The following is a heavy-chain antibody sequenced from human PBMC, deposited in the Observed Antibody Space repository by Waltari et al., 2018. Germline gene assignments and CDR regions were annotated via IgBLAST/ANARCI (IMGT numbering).Heavy chain of an antibody. D-gene: IGHD3-10*01. J-gene: IGHJ3*02. CDR1: SYG. CDR3: AREESYYYGSGTTLAFDI. CDR2: IWYDGSNK. Sequence: SYGMHWVRQAPGKGLEWVAVIWYDGSNKYYADSVKGRFTISRDNSKNTLYLQMNSLRAEDTAVYYCAREESYYYGSGTTLAFDIWGQGTMVTVSS. V-gene: IGHV3-33*01.